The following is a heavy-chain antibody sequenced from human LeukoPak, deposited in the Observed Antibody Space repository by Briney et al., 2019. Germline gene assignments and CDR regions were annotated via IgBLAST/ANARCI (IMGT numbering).Heavy chain of an antibody. V-gene: IGHV3-21*01. Sequence: GGSLRLSCAASGFTFSSYSMNWVRQAPGKGLEWVSSISSSSSYIYYADSVKGRFTISRDNAKNSLYLQMNSLRAEDTAVHYCARDLNCSGGSCYSDWFDPWGQGTLVTVSS. CDR1: GFTFSSYS. CDR3: ARDLNCSGGSCYSDWFDP. CDR2: ISSSSSYI. J-gene: IGHJ5*02. D-gene: IGHD2-15*01.